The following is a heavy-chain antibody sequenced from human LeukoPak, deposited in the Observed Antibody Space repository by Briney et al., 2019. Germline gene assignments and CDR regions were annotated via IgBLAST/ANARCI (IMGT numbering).Heavy chain of an antibody. CDR3: ARDDYGDWPPLFDY. J-gene: IGHJ4*02. Sequence: GGSLRLSCAASGFTFSAFAMNWVRQAPGKGLERVSFISRSDGTAYYADSVKGRFTISRDNSKNTLYLQMNGLRAEDTAQYFCARDDYGDWPPLFDYWGQGTLVTVSS. CDR2: ISRSDGTA. V-gene: IGHV3-23*01. D-gene: IGHD4-17*01. CDR1: GFTFSAFA.